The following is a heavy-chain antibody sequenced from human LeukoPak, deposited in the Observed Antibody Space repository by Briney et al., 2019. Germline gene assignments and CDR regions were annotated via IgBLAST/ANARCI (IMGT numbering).Heavy chain of an antibody. CDR2: IYYSGST. Sequence: SETLSLTCTVSGGSISSSSYYWGWIRQPPGKGLEWIGSIYYSGSTYYNPSLKNRVTISVDTSKNQFSLKLSSVTAADTAVYYCARDVVWEDAFDIWGQGTMVTVSS. CDR3: ARDVVWEDAFDI. V-gene: IGHV4-39*07. CDR1: GGSISSSSYY. D-gene: IGHD3-16*01. J-gene: IGHJ3*02.